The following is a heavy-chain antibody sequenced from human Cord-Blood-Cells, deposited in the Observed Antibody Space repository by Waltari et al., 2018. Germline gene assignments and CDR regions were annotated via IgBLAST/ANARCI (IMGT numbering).Heavy chain of an antibody. CDR2: MSSSSSYI. J-gene: IGHJ3*02. D-gene: IGHD5-18*01. CDR1: GFTFSSYS. V-gene: IGHV3-21*01. CDR3: ARAWDTAMHAFDI. Sequence: EVQLVESGGGLVKPGGSLRLSCAASGFTFSSYSMNWVRQAPGKGLEWVSSMSSSSSYIYDADSVKGRFTISRDNAKNSLYLQMNSLRAEDTAVYYCARAWDTAMHAFDIWGQGTMVTVSS.